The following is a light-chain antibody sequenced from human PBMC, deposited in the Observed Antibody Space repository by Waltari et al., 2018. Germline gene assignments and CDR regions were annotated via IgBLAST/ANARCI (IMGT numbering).Light chain of an antibody. J-gene: IGLJ2*01. CDR3: SSYTGRSTMI. CDR1: SDDVDYYNL. V-gene: IGLV2-23*02. Sequence: QSALTQPASVSGSPGQSITPSCPGTSDDVDYYNLVPWYQQRPGKAPKLIIYAVTQRPSGVADRFSASKSGTTASLTISGLQAEDEATYYCSSYTGRSTMIFGGGTKVTV. CDR2: AVT.